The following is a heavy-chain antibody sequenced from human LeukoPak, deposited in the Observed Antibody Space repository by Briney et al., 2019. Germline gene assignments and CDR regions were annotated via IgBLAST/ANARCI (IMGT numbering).Heavy chain of an antibody. V-gene: IGHV4-39*06. CDR3: ATLGFSSGYYYYFDH. CDR1: GGSISSSSYY. Sequence: SETLSLTCTVPGGSISSSSYYWGWIRQPPGKGLEWIGSIYYSGSTYYNPSLKSRVTISVDTSKNQFPLKLSPETAADTAVYYCATLGFSSGYYYYFDHWGQGTLVTVSS. J-gene: IGHJ4*02. D-gene: IGHD3-22*01. CDR2: IYYSGST.